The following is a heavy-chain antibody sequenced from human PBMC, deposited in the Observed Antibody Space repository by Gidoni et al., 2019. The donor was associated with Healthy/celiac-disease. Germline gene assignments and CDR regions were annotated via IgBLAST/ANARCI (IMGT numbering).Heavy chain of an antibody. CDR3: ARYDFWSGLPDY. CDR2: IWYDGSNK. CDR1: GFTFSSYG. J-gene: IGHJ4*02. D-gene: IGHD3-3*01. V-gene: IGHV3-33*01. Sequence: QVQLVESGGGVVQPGRSLRLSCAASGFTFSSYGMHWVRQAPGKGLEWVAVIWYDGSNKYYADSVKGRFTISRDNSKNTLYLQMNSLRAEDTAVYYCARYDFWSGLPDYWGQGTLVTVSS.